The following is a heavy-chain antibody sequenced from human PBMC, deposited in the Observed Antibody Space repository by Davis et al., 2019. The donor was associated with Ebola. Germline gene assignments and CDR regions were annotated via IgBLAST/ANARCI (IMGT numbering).Heavy chain of an antibody. CDR3: ARDTVVTPYDY. CDR2: MNPNSGNT. J-gene: IGHJ4*02. CDR1: GYTFTSYD. D-gene: IGHD4-23*01. Sequence: ASVKVSRKASGYTFTSYDINWVRQATGQGLEWMGWMNPNSGNTGYAQKFQGRVTMTRNTSISTAYMELRSLRSDDTAVYYCARDTVVTPYDYWGQGTLVTVSS. V-gene: IGHV1-8*01.